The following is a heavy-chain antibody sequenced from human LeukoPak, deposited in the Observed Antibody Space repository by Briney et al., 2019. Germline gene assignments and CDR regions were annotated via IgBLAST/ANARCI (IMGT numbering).Heavy chain of an antibody. V-gene: IGHV4-34*01. CDR2: INHSGST. CDR3: SRGGRYYYGSGSPFDY. Sequence: PSETLSLTCAVYGGSFSGYYWSWIRQPPGKGLEWIGEINHSGSTNYNPSLKSRVTISVDTSKKQFSLRLSSVTAADTAVYYWSRGGRYYYGSGSPFDYWGQGTLVTVSS. CDR1: GGSFSGYY. J-gene: IGHJ4*02. D-gene: IGHD3-10*01.